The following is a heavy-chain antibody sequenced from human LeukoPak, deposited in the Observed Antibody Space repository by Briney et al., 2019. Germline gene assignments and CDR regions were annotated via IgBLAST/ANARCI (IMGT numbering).Heavy chain of an antibody. J-gene: IGHJ4*02. D-gene: IGHD1-26*01. Sequence: GGSLRLSCVGSGFTYDIYAMSWVRQAPGKGLEWVSAISRSGASTYYADSVKGRFTISRDNSKNTLYLQMNSLRAGDTAVYYCAITYSGSCHDYWGQGTPVTVSS. V-gene: IGHV3-23*01. CDR3: AITYSGSCHDY. CDR1: GFTYDIYA. CDR2: ISRSGAST.